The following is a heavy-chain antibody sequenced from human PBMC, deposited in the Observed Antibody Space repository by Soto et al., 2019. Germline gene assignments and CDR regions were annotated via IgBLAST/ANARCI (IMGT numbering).Heavy chain of an antibody. CDR2: ISYDGSNK. Sequence: SLRLSCAASGFTFSSYGMHWVRQAPGKGLEWVAVISYDGSNKYYADSVKGRFTISRDNSKNTLYLQMNSLRAEDTAVYYCAKVLIAVAGLYYYYGMDVWGQGTTVTVSS. V-gene: IGHV3-30*18. CDR3: AKVLIAVAGLYYYYGMDV. D-gene: IGHD6-19*01. CDR1: GFTFSSYG. J-gene: IGHJ6*02.